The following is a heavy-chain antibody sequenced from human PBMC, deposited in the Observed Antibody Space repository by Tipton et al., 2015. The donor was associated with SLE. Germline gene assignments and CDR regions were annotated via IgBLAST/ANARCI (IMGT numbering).Heavy chain of an antibody. Sequence: TLSLTCTVSGGSISSYYWSWIRQPAGKGLEWIGRIYTSGSTNYNPSLKSRVTMSVDTSKNQFSLKLSSVTAADTAVYYCAREHVVVVAATLDAFDIWGQGTMVTVSS. CDR3: AREHVVVVAATLDAFDI. J-gene: IGHJ3*02. CDR2: IYTSGST. D-gene: IGHD2-15*01. CDR1: GGSISSYY. V-gene: IGHV4-4*07.